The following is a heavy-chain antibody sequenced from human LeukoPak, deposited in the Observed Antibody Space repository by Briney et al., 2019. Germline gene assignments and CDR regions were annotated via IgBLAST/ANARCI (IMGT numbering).Heavy chain of an antibody. CDR2: IYSGGST. CDR1: GFTVSSNY. Sequence: PGGSLRLSCAASGFTVSSNYMSWVRQAPGKGLEWVSVIYSGGSTYYADSVKGRFTISRDNSKNTLYLQMNSLRAEDTAVYYCAKSDITMVRGGYFDYWGQGTLVTVSS. D-gene: IGHD3-10*01. J-gene: IGHJ4*02. V-gene: IGHV3-53*01. CDR3: AKSDITMVRGGYFDY.